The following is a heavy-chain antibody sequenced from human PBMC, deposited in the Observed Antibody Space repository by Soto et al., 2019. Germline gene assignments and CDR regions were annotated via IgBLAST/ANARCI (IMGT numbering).Heavy chain of an antibody. Sequence: EVQVLESGGDLVQPGGSLRLSCAASGFTFSTYAMSWVRQAPGKGLEWVSAIGPSGDITYYADSVKGRFTISRDNAKNTLFLQMGSLRDEDTAVYYCVAISRYTGWSGDYWGQGTLVTVSS. CDR1: GFTFSTYA. D-gene: IGHD6-19*01. CDR3: VAISRYTGWSGDY. V-gene: IGHV3-23*01. CDR2: IGPSGDIT. J-gene: IGHJ4*02.